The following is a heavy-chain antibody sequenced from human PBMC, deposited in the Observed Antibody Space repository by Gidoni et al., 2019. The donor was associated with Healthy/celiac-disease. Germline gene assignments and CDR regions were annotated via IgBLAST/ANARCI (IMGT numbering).Heavy chain of an antibody. V-gene: IGHV1-69*04. CDR3: ASAEQLVRKNWFDP. J-gene: IGHJ5*02. CDR1: GGPFSCYA. Sequence: QVQLVPSGAEVKKPGSSVKVSCKASGGPFSCYAISWVRQAPGQGLDWRGRFITILGIANYAQKFQGRVTITADKSTSTAYMELSSLRSEDTAVYYCASAEQLVRKNWFDPWGQGTLVTVSS. D-gene: IGHD6-6*01. CDR2: FITILGIA.